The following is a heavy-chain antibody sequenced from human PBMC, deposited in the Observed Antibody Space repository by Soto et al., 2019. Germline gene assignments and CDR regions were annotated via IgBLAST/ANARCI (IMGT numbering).Heavy chain of an antibody. CDR2: IYSGGST. J-gene: IGHJ4*02. CDR1: GFTVSSNY. D-gene: IGHD6-13*01. V-gene: IGHV3-53*04. CDR3: ARGSSSSWYPSDY. Sequence: EVQLVESGGGLVQPGGSLRLSCAASGFTVSSNYMSWVRQAPGKGLEWVSVIYSGGSTYYADSVKGRFTISRHNSKNTLYLQMNSLRAEDTAVYYCARGSSSSWYPSDYWGQGTLVTVSS.